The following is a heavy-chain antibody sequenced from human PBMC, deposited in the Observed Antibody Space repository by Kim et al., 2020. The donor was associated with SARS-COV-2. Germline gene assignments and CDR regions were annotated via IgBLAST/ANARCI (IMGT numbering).Heavy chain of an antibody. CDR2: INDSGGT. CDR3: ARGRRFGDLFSLDY. J-gene: IGHJ4*02. V-gene: IGHV4-34*01. D-gene: IGHD3-10*01. Sequence: SETLSLTCAVYSGSFSGYYWTWIRQTPGKGPEWIGEINDSGGTNYNPSLKSRVTISADTSKNQFSLRLSSVTAADTAVYYCARGRRFGDLFSLDYWGQG. CDR1: SGSFSGYY.